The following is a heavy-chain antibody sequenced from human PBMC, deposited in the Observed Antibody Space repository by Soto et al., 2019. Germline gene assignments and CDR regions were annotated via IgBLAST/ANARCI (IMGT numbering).Heavy chain of an antibody. Sequence: PGGSLRLSCAASGFTLSNYAMNWVRRAPGKGLEWVSSISDSGGSTYYADSVKGRFTISRDNSKNTLYLQMNSLRAEDTAVYYCAKDKRYNWNDGTYYFDYWGQGNLVTVSS. CDR1: GFTLSNYA. D-gene: IGHD1-20*01. V-gene: IGHV3-23*01. CDR2: ISDSGGST. CDR3: AKDKRYNWNDGTYYFDY. J-gene: IGHJ4*02.